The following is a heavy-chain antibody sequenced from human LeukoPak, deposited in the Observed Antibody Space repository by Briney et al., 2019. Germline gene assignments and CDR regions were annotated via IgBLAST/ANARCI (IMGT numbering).Heavy chain of an antibody. J-gene: IGHJ4*02. CDR1: GFTFSSYG. CDR3: AKELDSSGWASFDY. V-gene: IGHV3-30*18. Sequence: GGSLRLSCAASGFTFSSYGMHWARRAPSKGLEWVAVISYDGSNKYYADSAKCRFTISRDNSMNTLYLQMNSLRAEDTAVYYCAKELDSSGWASFDYWGQGTLVTVSS. D-gene: IGHD6-19*01. CDR2: ISYDGSNK.